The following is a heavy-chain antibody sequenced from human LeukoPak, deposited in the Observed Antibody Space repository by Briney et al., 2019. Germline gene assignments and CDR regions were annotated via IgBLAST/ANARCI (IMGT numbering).Heavy chain of an antibody. Sequence: GGSLRLSCAASGLTFSSYEMNWVRQAPGKGLEWVSYISSSGSTIYYADSVKGRFTISRDNAKNSLYLQMNSLRAEDTAVYYCARDRAAAGTTLPGYGMDVWGQGTTVTVSS. CDR2: ISSSGSTI. J-gene: IGHJ6*02. CDR3: ARDRAAAGTTLPGYGMDV. D-gene: IGHD6-13*01. CDR1: GLTFSSYE. V-gene: IGHV3-48*03.